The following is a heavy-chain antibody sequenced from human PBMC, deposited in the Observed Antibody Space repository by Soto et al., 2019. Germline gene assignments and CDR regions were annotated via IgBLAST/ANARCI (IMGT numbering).Heavy chain of an antibody. V-gene: IGHV3-21*06. CDR3: SRVGAYFVEFDYFDY. D-gene: IGHD3-10*01. J-gene: IGHJ4*02. Sequence: EVHLMESGGGLVTPGGSLRLSCSASGFNFTSYTMNWVRQAPGKGLEWVSSISRFSDRTYYADSVKGRFAIFRANAENSVYLQVNSLRAEDTAVYYCSRVGAYFVEFDYFDYWGQGTPVTVSS. CDR1: GFNFTSYT. CDR2: ISRFSDRT.